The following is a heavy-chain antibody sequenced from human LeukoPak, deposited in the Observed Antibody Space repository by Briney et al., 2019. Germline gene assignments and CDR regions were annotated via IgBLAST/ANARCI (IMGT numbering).Heavy chain of an antibody. J-gene: IGHJ4*02. CDR2: IRYDGSNK. CDR3: ANRGYCSGGSCSEY. V-gene: IGHV3-30*02. Sequence: GRSLRLSCAASGFTFSSYGMHWVRQAPGKGLEWVAFIRYDGSNKYYADSVKGRFTISRDNSKNTLYLQMNSLRAEDTAVYYCANRGYCSGGSCSEYWGQGTLVTVSS. CDR1: GFTFSSYG. D-gene: IGHD2-15*01.